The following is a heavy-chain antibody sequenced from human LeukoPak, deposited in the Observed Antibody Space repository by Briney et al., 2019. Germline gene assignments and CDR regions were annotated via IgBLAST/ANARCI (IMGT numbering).Heavy chain of an antibody. CDR1: GFTFSSYG. V-gene: IGHV3-23*01. Sequence: GGSLRLSCAASGFTFSSYGMSGVRQAPGKGLEGVSAISGSGGSTYYADSVKGRFTISRDNSKNTLYLQMNSLRAEDTAVYYCAKVRIAAAGNPAWFDYWGQGTLVTVSS. D-gene: IGHD6-13*01. CDR2: ISGSGGST. CDR3: AKVRIAAAGNPAWFDY. J-gene: IGHJ4*02.